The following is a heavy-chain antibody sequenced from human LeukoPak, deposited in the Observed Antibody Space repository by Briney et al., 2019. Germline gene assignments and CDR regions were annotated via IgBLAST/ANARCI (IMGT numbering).Heavy chain of an antibody. J-gene: IGHJ4*02. Sequence: GGSLRLSCAASGFTVNANYMGWVRQAPRKGLEWVSVIYGSGTTYYADSVKGRFTISRDNPKNTVYLQLNFLRAEDTAVYYCARGVVPGDIHWSLDYWGQGALVTVSS. CDR1: GFTVNANY. CDR3: ARGVVPGDIHWSLDY. V-gene: IGHV3-53*01. CDR2: IYGSGTT. D-gene: IGHD2-2*02.